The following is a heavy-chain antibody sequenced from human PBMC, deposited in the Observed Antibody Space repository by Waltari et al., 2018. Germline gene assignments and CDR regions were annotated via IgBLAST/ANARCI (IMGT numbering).Heavy chain of an antibody. CDR1: GGPFSSYA. CDR3: ARERYRRSGVGSHFDY. V-gene: IGHV1-69*10. J-gene: IGHJ4*02. Sequence: QVQLVQSGAEVKKPGSSVKVSCKASGGPFSSYAISWVRQAPGQGLEWMGGIIPILGIANYAQKFQGRVTITADKSTSTAYMELSSLRSEDTAVYYCARERYRRSGVGSHFDYWGQGTLVTVSS. CDR2: IIPILGIA. D-gene: IGHD2-15*01.